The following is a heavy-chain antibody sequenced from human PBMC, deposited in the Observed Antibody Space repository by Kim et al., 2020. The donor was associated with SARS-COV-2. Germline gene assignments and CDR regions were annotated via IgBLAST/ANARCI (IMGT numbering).Heavy chain of an antibody. V-gene: IGHV3-30*04. CDR3: ARNSKNSSSWYTYYYYYG. CDR2: ISYDGSNK. D-gene: IGHD6-13*01. Sequence: GGSLRLSCAASGFTFSSYAMHWVRQAPGKGLEWVAVISYDGSNKYYADSVKGRFTISRDNSKNTLYLQMNSLRAEDTAVYYCARNSKNSSSWYTYYYYYG. J-gene: IGHJ6*01. CDR1: GFTFSSYA.